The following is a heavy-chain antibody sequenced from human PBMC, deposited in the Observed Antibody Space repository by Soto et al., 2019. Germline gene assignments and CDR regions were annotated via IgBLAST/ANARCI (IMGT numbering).Heavy chain of an antibody. J-gene: IGHJ4*02. D-gene: IGHD2-8*01. CDR1: GGTFSSYA. CDR2: IIPIFGTA. V-gene: IGHV1-69*13. CDR3: ARAPRMEMNWYFDY. Sequence: GASVKVSCKASGGTFSSYAISWVRQAPGQGLEWMGGIIPIFGTANYAQKFQGRVTITADESTSTAYMELSSLRSEDTAVYYCARAPRMEMNWYFDYWGQGTLVTVSS.